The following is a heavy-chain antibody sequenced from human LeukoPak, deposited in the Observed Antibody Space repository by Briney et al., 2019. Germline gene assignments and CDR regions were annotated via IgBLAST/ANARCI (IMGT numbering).Heavy chain of an antibody. CDR2: IYYSGSS. D-gene: IGHD7-27*01. V-gene: IGHV4-59*12. CDR3: ARKSNERYGDHDY. Sequence: PSETLSLTCTVSGGSISSYYWSWIRQPPGKGLEWIGYIYYSGSSNYNPSLKSRVTISVDTSKNQFSLKLTSVTAADTAVYYCARKSNERYGDHDYWGQGTLVTVSS. J-gene: IGHJ4*02. CDR1: GGSISSYY.